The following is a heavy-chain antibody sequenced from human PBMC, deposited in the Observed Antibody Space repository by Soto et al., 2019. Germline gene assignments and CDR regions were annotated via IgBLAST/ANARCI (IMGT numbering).Heavy chain of an antibody. CDR2: IDPSDSYA. V-gene: IGHV5-10-1*01. D-gene: IGHD5-18*01. CDR1: GYSFSKYY. CDR3: ARTSVGSSYGLVRFRLAV. Sequence: PGESLKISCKGSGYSFSKYYINWVRQVPGKGLEWMGRIDPSDSYATYSPSSQGHVTISADKSISTAYLQWRSLKASDTAMYYCARTSVGSSYGLVRFRLAVWGQGTSVTVSS. J-gene: IGHJ6*02.